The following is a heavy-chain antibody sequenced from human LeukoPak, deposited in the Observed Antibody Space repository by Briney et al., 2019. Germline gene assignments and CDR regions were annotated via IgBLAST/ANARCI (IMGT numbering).Heavy chain of an antibody. CDR1: VFTFDDYV. J-gene: IGHJ6*02. Sequence: PGGSLRLSCAASVFTFDDYVMHWVRQAPGRGLEWVSGISANSANIGYADSVKGRFTLSRDNAKNSLYLQMNSLRTEDTALYYCARDFCTGCNYYFYGMDVWGRGTRVTVSS. CDR2: ISANSANI. V-gene: IGHV3-9*01. D-gene: IGHD2-2*01. CDR3: ARDFCTGCNYYFYGMDV.